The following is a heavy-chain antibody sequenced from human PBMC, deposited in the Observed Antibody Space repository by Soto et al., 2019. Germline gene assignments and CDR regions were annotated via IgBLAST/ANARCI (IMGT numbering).Heavy chain of an antibody. D-gene: IGHD3-22*01. Sequence: GGSLRLSCAASGFTFSSYAMSWVRQAPGKGLEWVSAISGSGGSTYYADSVKGRFTISRDNSKNTLYLQMNSLRAEDKDVYYCAKDGYCYDSSGYYFDYWGQGTLVTVSS. V-gene: IGHV3-23*01. CDR3: AKDGYCYDSSGYYFDY. CDR1: GFTFSSYA. CDR2: ISGSGGST. J-gene: IGHJ4*02.